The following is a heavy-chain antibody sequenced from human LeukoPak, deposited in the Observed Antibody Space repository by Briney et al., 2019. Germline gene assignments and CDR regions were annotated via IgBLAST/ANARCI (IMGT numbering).Heavy chain of an antibody. Sequence: GASVKVSCKASGYTFTGYYMHWVRQAPGQGLEWMGWINPNSGGTNYAQKFQGRVTMTRDMSTSTVYMELSSLRSEDTAVYYCARETYYYDSSGYYDAFDIWGQGTMVTVSS. J-gene: IGHJ3*02. CDR2: INPNSGGT. D-gene: IGHD3-22*01. CDR3: ARETYYYDSSGYYDAFDI. V-gene: IGHV1-2*02. CDR1: GYTFTGYY.